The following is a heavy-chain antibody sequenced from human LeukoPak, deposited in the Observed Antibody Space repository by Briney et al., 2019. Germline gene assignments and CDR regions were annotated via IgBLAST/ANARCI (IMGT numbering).Heavy chain of an antibody. D-gene: IGHD6-6*01. J-gene: IGHJ4*02. Sequence: PSQTLSLTCTVSGGSISSGYYWGWIRQPPGKGLEWIGSIYHSGSTYYNPSLKSQVTISVDTSKNQFSLKLSSVTAADTAVYYCARSAPSLHLDYWGQGTLVTVSS. CDR3: ARSAPSLHLDY. CDR2: IYHSGST. V-gene: IGHV4-38-2*02. CDR1: GGSISSGYY.